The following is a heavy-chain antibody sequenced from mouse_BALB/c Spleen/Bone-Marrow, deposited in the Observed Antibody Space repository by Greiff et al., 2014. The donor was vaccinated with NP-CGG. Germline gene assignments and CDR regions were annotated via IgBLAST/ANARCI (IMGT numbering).Heavy chain of an antibody. Sequence: QVQLQQSGPELVKPGASVKISCKTSGYTFSYSWMNWVRQRPGQGLEWIGRIYPEDGDTNCNGRFKGKATLTADKSSNTTYMQLSSLTSVDSAVYFCARNPHYYAMDYWGQGTSVTVSS. CDR1: GYTFSYSW. CDR2: IYPEDGDT. CDR3: ARNPHYYAMDY. V-gene: IGHV1-82*01. J-gene: IGHJ4*01.